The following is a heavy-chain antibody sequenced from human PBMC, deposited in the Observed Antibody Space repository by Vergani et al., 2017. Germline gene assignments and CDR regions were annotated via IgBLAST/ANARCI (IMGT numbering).Heavy chain of an antibody. CDR2: IYPGDSDT. Sequence: EVQLVQSGAEVKKPGESLKISCKGSGYSFTSYWIGWVRQMPGKGLEWRGIIYPGDSDTRYSPSFQGQVTISADKSISTAYLQWSSLKASDTAMYYCARQMEGYSGSYDAFDVWGQGTMVTVSS. CDR1: GYSFTSYW. D-gene: IGHD1-26*01. CDR3: ARQMEGYSGSYDAFDV. J-gene: IGHJ3*01. V-gene: IGHV5-51*01.